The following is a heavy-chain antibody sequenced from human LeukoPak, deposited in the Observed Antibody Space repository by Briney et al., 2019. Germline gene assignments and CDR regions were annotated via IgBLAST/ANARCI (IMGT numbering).Heavy chain of an antibody. J-gene: IGHJ3*02. CDR3: ATLFDSSIYGAFDI. D-gene: IGHD3-22*01. CDR2: LYSGGNT. V-gene: IGHV3-66*02. Sequence: GGYLRRYCAASRFTVSTNYMGWVRQAPGNGREWVSVLYSGGNTYYPDSVNGLLTISRDNSQNTLYLQMDSLRPEDMAVYYCATLFDSSIYGAFDIWGHGTMVFVSS. CDR1: RFTVSTNY.